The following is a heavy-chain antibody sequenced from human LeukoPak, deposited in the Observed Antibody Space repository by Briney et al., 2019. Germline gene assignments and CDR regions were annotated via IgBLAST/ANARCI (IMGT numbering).Heavy chain of an antibody. V-gene: IGHV1-69*04. CDR1: GGTFSSYA. CDR2: IIPILGIA. CDR3: AREGVITGTTRAFDI. Sequence: SVKVSCKASGGTFSSYAISWVRQAPGQGLEWMGRIIPILGIANYAQKFQGRVTITADKSTSTAYMELSSLRSEDTAVYYCAREGVITGTTRAFDIWGQRTMVTVSS. J-gene: IGHJ3*02. D-gene: IGHD1-7*01.